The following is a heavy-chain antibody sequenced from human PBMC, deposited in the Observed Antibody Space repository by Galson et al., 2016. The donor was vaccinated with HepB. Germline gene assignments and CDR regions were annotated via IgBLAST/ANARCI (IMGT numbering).Heavy chain of an antibody. V-gene: IGHV3-30*04. CDR3: ARCVDTSTAPFDY. CDR1: GFTFRTHA. J-gene: IGHJ4*02. CDR2: SK. D-gene: IGHD5-18*01. Sequence: SLRLSCAASGFTFRTHAVHWVRQAPGKGLEWVGDSKYYPDSVKGRFTISRDNSKNTLYLQMNSLRPEGTAVYYCARCVDTSTAPFDYWGQGTLLTVSS.